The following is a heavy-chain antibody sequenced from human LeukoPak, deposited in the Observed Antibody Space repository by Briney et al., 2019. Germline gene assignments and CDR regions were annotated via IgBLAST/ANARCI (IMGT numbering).Heavy chain of an antibody. CDR3: ARGNSKRYCTGGSCYWFDL. J-gene: IGHJ5*02. CDR2: MNPNSGNT. V-gene: IGHV1-8*01. D-gene: IGHD2-15*01. Sequence: GASVKVSCKASGYTFTSYDINWVRQATGQGREWRGWMNPNSGNTGYARKFQGRVTMTRNTSIRTAYMELSSLRSEDTAVYYCARGNSKRYCTGGSCYWFDLWGQGTLVTVSS. CDR1: GYTFTSYD.